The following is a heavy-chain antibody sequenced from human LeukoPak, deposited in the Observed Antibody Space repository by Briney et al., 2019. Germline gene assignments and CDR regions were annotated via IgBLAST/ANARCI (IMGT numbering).Heavy chain of an antibody. V-gene: IGHV3-21*01. D-gene: IGHD4-23*01. CDR1: GFTFSSYS. Sequence: GGSLRLSCAASGFTFSSYSMNWVRQAPGKGLEWVSSISSSSSYIYYADSVKGRFTISRDNAKNSLYLQMNSLRAEDTAVYYYARARLRWERYFDYWGQGTLVTVSS. CDR2: ISSSSSYI. CDR3: ARARLRWERYFDY. J-gene: IGHJ4*02.